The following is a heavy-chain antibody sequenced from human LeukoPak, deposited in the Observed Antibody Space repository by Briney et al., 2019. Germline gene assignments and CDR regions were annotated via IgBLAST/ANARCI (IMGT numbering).Heavy chain of an antibody. CDR1: GFIFRSYP. Sequence: RGSLRLSCAAPGFIFRSYPMHWVRPAPGKGLEWVAVVSYDGSGENYADSVNGRFTISRDNSKNTLYLQMNSLRAEDTAVFYCARDGVGTAFDLWGQGTMVTVSS. V-gene: IGHV3-30*01. D-gene: IGHD1-26*01. CDR3: ARDGVGTAFDL. J-gene: IGHJ3*01. CDR2: VSYDGSGE.